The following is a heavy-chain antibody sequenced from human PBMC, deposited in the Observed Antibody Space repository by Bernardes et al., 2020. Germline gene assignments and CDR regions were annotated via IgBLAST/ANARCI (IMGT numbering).Heavy chain of an antibody. V-gene: IGHV3-23*01. CDR1: GLTFSNYA. Sequence: GGSLRLSCAASGLTFSNYATSWVRQASGKGLEWVSTLTTDGDTSYADSVKCRFTISRDNSKNTLYLQMSSLRAEDTAVYYCAKLTGSTGYWGQGTLVTVSS. CDR3: AKLTGSTGY. J-gene: IGHJ4*02. CDR2: LTTDGDT. D-gene: IGHD2-2*01.